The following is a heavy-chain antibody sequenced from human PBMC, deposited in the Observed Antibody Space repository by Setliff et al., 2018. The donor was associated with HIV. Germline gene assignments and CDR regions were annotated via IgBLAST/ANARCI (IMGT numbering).Heavy chain of an antibody. V-gene: IGHV4-4*09. CDR2: IYSTGDS. Sequence: SETLSLTCTVSGDSISSYYWSWIRQPPGKELEWIGYIYSTGDSNYNPSLKSRLTITIDTSRNQFSLKLTSVTAADTAVYYCAKFYCPHGVCYGFDIWGQGTMVTVSS. CDR1: GDSISSYY. D-gene: IGHD2-8*01. J-gene: IGHJ3*02. CDR3: AKFYCPHGVCYGFDI.